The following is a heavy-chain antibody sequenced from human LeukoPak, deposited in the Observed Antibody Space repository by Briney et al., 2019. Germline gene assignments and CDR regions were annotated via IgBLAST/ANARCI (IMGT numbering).Heavy chain of an antibody. CDR2: ISSSGSTI. J-gene: IGHJ4*02. D-gene: IGHD6-6*01. V-gene: IGHV3-48*03. CDR3: TRDRDYSSSAPGY. Sequence: GGSLRLSCTGSGCTFSSYEMNWVRQAPGKWLEWVSYISSSGSTINHADSVKGRFTISRDNAENSLYLQMSSLRAEDTAVYYCTRDRDYSSSAPGYWGQGILVTVSS. CDR1: GCTFSSYE.